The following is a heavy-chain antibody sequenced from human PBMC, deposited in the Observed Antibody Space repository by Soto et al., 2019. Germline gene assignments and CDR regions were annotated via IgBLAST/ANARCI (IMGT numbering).Heavy chain of an antibody. CDR1: GFTFSSYG. J-gene: IGHJ6*02. V-gene: IGHV3-33*01. Sequence: GGSLRLSCAASGFTFSSYGMHWVRQAPGKGLEWVAVIWYDGSNKYYADSVKGRFTISRDNSKNTLYLQMNSLRAEDTAVYYCARDHDFWSGYYPEIYYYYGMDVWGQGTTVTVSS. D-gene: IGHD3-3*01. CDR3: ARDHDFWSGYYPEIYYYYGMDV. CDR2: IWYDGSNK.